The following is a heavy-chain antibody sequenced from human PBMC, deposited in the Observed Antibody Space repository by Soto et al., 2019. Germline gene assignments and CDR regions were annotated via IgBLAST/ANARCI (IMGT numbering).Heavy chain of an antibody. D-gene: IGHD3-3*01. Sequence: GGSLRLSCAASGFTFSSYGMHWVRQAPGKGLEWVAVIWYDGSNKYYADSVKGRFTISRDNSKNTLYLQMNSLRAEDTAVYYCARGPSYYDFWSGYSTNSPTEYFQHWGQGTLVTVSS. CDR2: IWYDGSNK. CDR1: GFTFSSYG. V-gene: IGHV3-33*01. J-gene: IGHJ1*01. CDR3: ARGPSYYDFWSGYSTNSPTEYFQH.